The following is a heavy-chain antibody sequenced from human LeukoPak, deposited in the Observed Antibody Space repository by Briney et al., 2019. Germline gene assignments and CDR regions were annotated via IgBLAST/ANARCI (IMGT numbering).Heavy chain of an antibody. CDR1: GFTFSSYG. D-gene: IGHD4-17*01. CDR2: IWSDGSNK. CDR3: ARDHGDYRFDP. V-gene: IGHV3-33*01. J-gene: IGHJ5*02. Sequence: TGGSLRLSCAASGFTFSSYGMHWVRQAPGKGLEWVAVIWSDGSNKYYADSVKGRFTISRDNSKNTRYLQMNSLRAEDTAVYYCARDHGDYRFDPWGQGTLVTVSS.